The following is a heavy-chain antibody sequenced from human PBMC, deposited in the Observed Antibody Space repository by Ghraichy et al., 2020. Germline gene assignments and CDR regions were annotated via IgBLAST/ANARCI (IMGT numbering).Heavy chain of an antibody. CDR1: GLTVSSNY. V-gene: IGHV3-66*02. D-gene: IGHD5-24*01. CDR3: VREGMWDGYNRNGAFDI. CDR2: IYTGGRT. J-gene: IGHJ3*02. Sequence: GGSLRLSCAASGLTVSSNYMSWVRQAPGKGPEWVSVIYTGGRTYYADSVKGRFTISRDNSKNTLYLQMNSLRAEDTAVYYCVREGMWDGYNRNGAFDIWGQGTMVTVSS.